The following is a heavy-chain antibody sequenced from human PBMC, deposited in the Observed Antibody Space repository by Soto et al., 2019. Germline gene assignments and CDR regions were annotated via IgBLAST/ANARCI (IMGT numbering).Heavy chain of an antibody. CDR2: ISSSSRYT. J-gene: IGHJ3*02. V-gene: IGHV3-11*06. CDR1: GFTFSDYY. D-gene: IGHD3-3*01. Sequence: GGSLRLSCAASGFTFSDYYMSWIRQAPGKGLEWVSNISSSSRYTNYADSVQGRFTISRDNAKNSLYLQMNSLRAEDTAVYYCARILYYEFLGAFDIWGRGTMVTVSS. CDR3: ARILYYEFLGAFDI.